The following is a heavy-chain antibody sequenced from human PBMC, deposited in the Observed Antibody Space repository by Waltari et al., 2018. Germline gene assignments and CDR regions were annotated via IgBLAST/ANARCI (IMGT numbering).Heavy chain of an antibody. V-gene: IGHV3-23*01. Sequence: EVQLLESGGGLGQPGGSLRLSCAASGIPFSSFFMRWVRLAPGKWLEWVSTISGSGGTYYADSVRGRFTISRDKSKNTLSLQMNSLRAEDTAVYYCAIGQGYYFDYWGQGTLVTVSS. J-gene: IGHJ4*02. CDR3: AIGQGYYFDY. CDR1: GIPFSSFF. CDR2: ISGSGGT.